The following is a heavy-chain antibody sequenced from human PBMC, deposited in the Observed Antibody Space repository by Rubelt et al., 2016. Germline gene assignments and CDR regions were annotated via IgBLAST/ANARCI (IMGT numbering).Heavy chain of an antibody. CDR1: GYTFTTYG. V-gene: IGHV1-18*01. Sequence: QVQLVQSGAEVKKPGASVKVSCKASGYTFTTYGISWVRQAPGQGLEWMGWIRPYTGNTNYAQKLQGIVTMTTDTSTSTAYMELRSLRSDDTAMYFCARGYCSSANCLFNWFDPWGQGTLVTVSS. J-gene: IGHJ5*02. CDR3: ARGYCSSANCLFNWFDP. CDR2: IRPYTGNT. D-gene: IGHD2-2*01.